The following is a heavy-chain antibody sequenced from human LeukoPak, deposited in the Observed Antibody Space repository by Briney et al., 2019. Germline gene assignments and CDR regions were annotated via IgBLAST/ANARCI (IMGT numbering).Heavy chain of an antibody. Sequence: PGGSLRLSCAASGFTFSSNYMRWVRQAPGKGLEWVSVIYSGGSTYYADSVKGRFTISRDNSKNTLYLQMNSMRAEDTAVYYCARVPGYGDHYYYYCYGMDVWGQGTTVTVSS. CDR2: IYSGGST. CDR3: ARVPGYGDHYYYYCYGMDV. V-gene: IGHV3-66*01. D-gene: IGHD4-17*01. J-gene: IGHJ6*02. CDR1: GFTFSSNY.